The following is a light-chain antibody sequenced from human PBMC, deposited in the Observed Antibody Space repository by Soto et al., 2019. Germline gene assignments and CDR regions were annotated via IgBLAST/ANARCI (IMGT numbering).Light chain of an antibody. CDR2: GAS. Sequence: EIVMTQSPATLSVSPGERATLSCRASQSVSRNLAWYQQKPGQAPRLLIYGASTRATGIPARFSGSGSGTEFTLTISSLQSEDFAVYYCQQYGSSPWTFGQGTKVQIK. CDR3: QQYGSSPWT. J-gene: IGKJ1*01. V-gene: IGKV3-15*01. CDR1: QSVSRN.